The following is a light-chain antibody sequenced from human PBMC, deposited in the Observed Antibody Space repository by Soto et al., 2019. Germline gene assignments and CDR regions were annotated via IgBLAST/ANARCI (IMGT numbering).Light chain of an antibody. CDR3: QQRSNWIT. Sequence: EIVLTQSPATLSLSPGERATLSCRASQSVSRYLAWYQQKPGQPPRLLIYDTSYRATGIPARFSGSGSGTDFTLTISSLEPEDFAVYYCQQRSNWITFGQGTRLEIK. J-gene: IGKJ5*01. CDR1: QSVSRY. V-gene: IGKV3-11*01. CDR2: DTS.